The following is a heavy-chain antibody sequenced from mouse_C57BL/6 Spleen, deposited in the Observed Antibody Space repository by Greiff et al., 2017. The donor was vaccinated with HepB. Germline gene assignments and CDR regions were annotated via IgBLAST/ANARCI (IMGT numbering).Heavy chain of an antibody. CDR1: GFTFSSYG. CDR2: ISSGGSYT. V-gene: IGHV5-6*01. J-gene: IGHJ3*01. Sequence: EVQLVESGGDLVKPGGSLKLSCAASGFTFSSYGMSWVRQTPDKRLEWVATISSGGSYTYYPDSVKGRFTISRDNAKNTLYLQMSSLKSEDTAMYYCASGYGSSYAWFAYWGQGTLVTVSA. D-gene: IGHD1-1*01. CDR3: ASGYGSSYAWFAY.